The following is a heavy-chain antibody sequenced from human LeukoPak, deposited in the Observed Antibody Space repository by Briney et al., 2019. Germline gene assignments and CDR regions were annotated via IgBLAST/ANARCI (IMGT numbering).Heavy chain of an antibody. CDR3: ARVGSDSSGWTGFYFDY. CDR2: ISYDGTNK. V-gene: IGHV3-30*13. CDR1: GFTFSNYG. J-gene: IGHJ4*02. D-gene: IGHD6-19*01. Sequence: AGSLRLSRAASGFTFSNYGMHWVRHAPGKGLEWVAVISYDGTNKYCADSVKGRFTISRDSSKNRLYLQMHSLRSEDTAVYYCARVGSDSSGWTGFYFDYWGRGVLVSVSS.